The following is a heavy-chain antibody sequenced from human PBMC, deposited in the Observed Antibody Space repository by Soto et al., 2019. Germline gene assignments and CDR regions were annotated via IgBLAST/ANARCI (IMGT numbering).Heavy chain of an antibody. CDR2: ISGSGGTT. J-gene: IGHJ4*02. Sequence: EVQLLESGGGLVQPGGSLRLSCAASGFTFSSYAMSWVRQAPGKGLEWVSVISGSGGTTYYVDSVKGRFTISRDNSQSTLYLQMNSLGAEDTAVYFCAKAVSGWSRVYFDSWGQGTLVTVSA. CDR1: GFTFSSYA. D-gene: IGHD6-19*01. V-gene: IGHV3-23*01. CDR3: AKAVSGWSRVYFDS.